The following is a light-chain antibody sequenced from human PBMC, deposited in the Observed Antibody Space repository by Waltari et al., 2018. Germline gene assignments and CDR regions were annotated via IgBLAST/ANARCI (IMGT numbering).Light chain of an antibody. CDR3: QAWDSSLYV. CDR1: HLGAEK. CDR2: QDS. Sequence: SYELTQPPSVSVSPGQTASITCSGDHLGAEKACWYQQKPGQSPVLVIYQDSKRPSGIPERFSGSNSGNTATLTISGTQAMDEADYYCQAWDSSLYVFGTGTKVTVL. J-gene: IGLJ1*01. V-gene: IGLV3-1*01.